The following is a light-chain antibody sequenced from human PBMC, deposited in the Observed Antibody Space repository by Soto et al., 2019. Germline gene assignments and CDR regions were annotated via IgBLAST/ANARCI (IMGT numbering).Light chain of an antibody. CDR2: GAS. J-gene: IGKJ1*01. CDR1: QSVSSN. Sequence: EIVLTQSPATLSFSPGERATLSCRASQSVSSNLAWYQQKPGQAPRLLIYGASTRATGIPARFSGSGSETEFTLTISSLQSEDFAVYYCQQYNNWPRTFGQGTKVDI. CDR3: QQYNNWPRT. V-gene: IGKV3-15*01.